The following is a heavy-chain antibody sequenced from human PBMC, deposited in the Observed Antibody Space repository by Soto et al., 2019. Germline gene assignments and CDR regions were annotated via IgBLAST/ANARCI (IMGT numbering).Heavy chain of an antibody. D-gene: IGHD1-26*01. CDR2: IKLDGSDK. J-gene: IGHJ6*02. CDR3: GKGRSYYYYYGVDV. CDR1: GFTFSSYW. V-gene: IGHV3-7*01. Sequence: GSLRLSCAASGFTFSSYWMSWVRQAPGKGLEWVANIKLDGSDKYYVDSVKGRFTISRDNAKNSLYLQMNSLRAEDTAVYYCGKGRSYYYYYGVDVWGQGTTVTVS.